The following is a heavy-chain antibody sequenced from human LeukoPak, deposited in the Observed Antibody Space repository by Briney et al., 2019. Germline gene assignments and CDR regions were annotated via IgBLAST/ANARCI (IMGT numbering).Heavy chain of an antibody. V-gene: IGHV1-69*05. D-gene: IGHD4-17*01. CDR1: GGTFSSYA. Sequence: SVKVSCKASGGTFSSYAISWVRQAPGQGLEWMGGIIPIFGTANYAQKFQSRVTITTDESTSTAYMELSSLRSEDTAVYYCARVHRSALTTVITPWYYYMDVWGKGTTVTVSS. J-gene: IGHJ6*03. CDR3: ARVHRSALTTVITPWYYYMDV. CDR2: IIPIFGTA.